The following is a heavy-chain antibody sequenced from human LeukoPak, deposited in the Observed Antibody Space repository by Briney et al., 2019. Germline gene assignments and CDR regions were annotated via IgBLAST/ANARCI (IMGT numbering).Heavy chain of an antibody. CDR1: GYIFTSYG. D-gene: IGHD3-10*01. J-gene: IGHJ4*02. Sequence: GASVKVSCEASGYIFTSYGFAWVRQAPGQGIEWMGWISALNGNTNYAQKFQGRVTMTTDTSTSTAYMELRSLTSDDTAMYYCARDPEGVTPLDYWGQGTLVTVSS. CDR2: ISALNGNT. CDR3: ARDPEGVTPLDY. V-gene: IGHV1-18*01.